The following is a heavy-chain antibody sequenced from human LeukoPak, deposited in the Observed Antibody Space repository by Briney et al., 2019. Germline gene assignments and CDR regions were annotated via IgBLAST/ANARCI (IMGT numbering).Heavy chain of an antibody. CDR1: GGSISTSNYY. CDR2: IFYSGST. Sequence: SETLSLTCTVSGGSISTSNYYWGWIRQPPGKGLEWIGNIFYSGSTYYSPSLKSRVTISLDTSRNQLSLKLSSVTAADTAVYYCARHSGHVREVDYWGQGTLVTVSS. CDR3: ARHSGHVREVDY. V-gene: IGHV4-39*07. J-gene: IGHJ4*02. D-gene: IGHD5-12*01.